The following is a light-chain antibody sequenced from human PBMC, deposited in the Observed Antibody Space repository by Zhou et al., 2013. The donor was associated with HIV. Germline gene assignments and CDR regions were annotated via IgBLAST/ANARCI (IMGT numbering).Light chain of an antibody. Sequence: DIQVTQSPSSLSASVGDRVTISCRTSQSIDGYLNWYQQRPGKAPKLLIYTASSLQSGVPSRFSGSGYGTDFTLTISSLQPEDFATYYCQQSYSTPFTFGPGTKV. V-gene: IGKV1-39*01. J-gene: IGKJ3*01. CDR3: QQSYSTPFT. CDR1: QSIDGY. CDR2: TAS.